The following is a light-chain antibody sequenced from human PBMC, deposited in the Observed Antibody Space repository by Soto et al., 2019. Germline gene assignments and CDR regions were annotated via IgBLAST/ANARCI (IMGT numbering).Light chain of an antibody. CDR2: GAS. CDR1: QSVSSSY. V-gene: IGKV3-20*01. Sequence: EIVLTQSPGTLSLSPGERATLSCRASQSVSSSYLAWYQQKPGQAPRRLIYGASSRATGIPDRFSGSGSRNDFTLTISRLEPEDFAVYYCQQYGSSSYTFGQGTKLEIK. J-gene: IGKJ2*01. CDR3: QQYGSSSYT.